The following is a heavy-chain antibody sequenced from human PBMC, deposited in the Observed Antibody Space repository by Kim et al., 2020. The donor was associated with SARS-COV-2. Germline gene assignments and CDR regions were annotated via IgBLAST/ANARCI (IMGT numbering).Heavy chain of an antibody. CDR1: GFTFSSYS. J-gene: IGHJ6*02. CDR3: ARDRGGYYDILTGYYIPYYYYYGMDV. V-gene: IGHV3-48*02. CDR2: ISSSSSTI. Sequence: GGSLRLSCAASGFTFSSYSMNWVRQAPGKGLEWVSYISSSSSTIYYADSVKGRFTISRDNAKNSLYLQMNSLRDEDTAVYYCARDRGGYYDILTGYYIPYYYYYGMDVWGQGTTVTVSS. D-gene: IGHD3-9*01.